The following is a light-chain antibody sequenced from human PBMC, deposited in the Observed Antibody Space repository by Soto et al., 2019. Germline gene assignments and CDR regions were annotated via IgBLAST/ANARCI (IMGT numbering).Light chain of an antibody. V-gene: IGLV3-21*02. J-gene: IGLJ2*01. Sequence: SYELTQPPSVSVAPGQTASITCGGDNIGGRSVHWYQQKPGQAPVVVVDHDSDRPSGIPERFSGSNSGNMATLTISRVEAGDEAVYHCQVWDYSTDDVVFGGGTKADRP. CDR3: QVWDYSTDDVV. CDR2: HDS. CDR1: NIGGRS.